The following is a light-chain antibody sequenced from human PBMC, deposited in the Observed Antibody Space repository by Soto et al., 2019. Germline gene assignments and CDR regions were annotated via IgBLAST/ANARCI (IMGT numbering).Light chain of an antibody. CDR1: QGISNY. V-gene: IGKV1-27*01. CDR2: AAS. J-gene: IGKJ1*01. Sequence: EIQMTQSPSSLSASVGDRVTISCRASQGISNYLAWYQQKPGKVPRLLIYAASTLQSGVPSRFSGSGSGTDFTLTISSLQPEDVATYYCQKYYSALWTFGQGTKVDIK. CDR3: QKYYSALWT.